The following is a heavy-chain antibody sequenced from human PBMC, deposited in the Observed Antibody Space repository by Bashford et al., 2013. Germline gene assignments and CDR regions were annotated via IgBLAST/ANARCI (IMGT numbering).Heavy chain of an antibody. CDR3: AHQVAGTKVGY. V-gene: IGHV1-18*01. CDR2: ISVSNGKT. D-gene: IGHD6-19*01. J-gene: IGHJ4*02. Sequence: IVWVRQAPGQGLEWMGWISVSNGKTNYAQKLQGRVTLTTDTSTATAYMELKSLTSDDTAVYYCAHQVAGTKVGYWGQGTLVTVSS.